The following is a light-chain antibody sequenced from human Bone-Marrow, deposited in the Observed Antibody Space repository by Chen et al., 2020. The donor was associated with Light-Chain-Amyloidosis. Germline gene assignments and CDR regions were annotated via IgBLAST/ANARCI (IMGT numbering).Light chain of an antibody. V-gene: IGLV3-25*03. CDR1: DLPTKY. Sequence: YELSQRPSASVSPGATATQTGSGDDLPTKYAYWYQQKPGQAPVLVIHRDTERPSGISERFSGSSSGTTATLTIRGVQAEDEADDHCQSADSSGTYEVIFGGGTKLTVL. CDR3: QSADSSGTYEVI. CDR2: RDT. J-gene: IGLJ2*01.